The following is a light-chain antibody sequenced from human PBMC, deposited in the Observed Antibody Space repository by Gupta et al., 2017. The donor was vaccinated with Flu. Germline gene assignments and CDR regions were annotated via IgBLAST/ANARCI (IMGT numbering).Light chain of an antibody. Sequence: PSTLSAYVGDRVTITCRASQSLTSWLAWYQQKPGKAPNLLIYKASNLESGVPSRFSGSGSGTEFTLTISSLQPDDFATYYCQQYDSYSLTFGGGTKVEI. V-gene: IGKV1-5*03. J-gene: IGKJ4*01. CDR3: QQYDSYSLT. CDR1: QSLTSW. CDR2: KAS.